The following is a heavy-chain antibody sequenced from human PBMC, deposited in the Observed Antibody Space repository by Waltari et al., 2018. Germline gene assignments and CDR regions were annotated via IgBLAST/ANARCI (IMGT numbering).Heavy chain of an antibody. J-gene: IGHJ4*02. D-gene: IGHD3-10*01. Sequence: EVQLVESGGGLGQPGGSLRLSCDVSGFMFSSYWMTWVRQGPGKGLEWVANINHDGSEKYYVDSVKGRFTISRDNTKSSLFLQMNSLRAEDTAVYYCATYRWLGYWGQGSLVTVSS. V-gene: IGHV3-7*03. CDR3: ATYRWLGY. CDR1: GFMFSSYW. CDR2: INHDGSEK.